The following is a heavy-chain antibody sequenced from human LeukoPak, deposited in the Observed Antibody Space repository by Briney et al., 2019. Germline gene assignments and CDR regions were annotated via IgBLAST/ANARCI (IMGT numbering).Heavy chain of an antibody. J-gene: IGHJ5*02. Sequence: GGSLRLSCVASGFTFSTYGMHWVRQAPGKGLEWVAFIRYDGDNKYYTDSVKGRFTISRDNSKNTLYLQMNSLRTEDTAVYYCVRVRDLWSRESAFDPWGQGTLVIVSS. D-gene: IGHD3-3*01. CDR3: VRVRDLWSRESAFDP. V-gene: IGHV3-30*02. CDR1: GFTFSTYG. CDR2: IRYDGDNK.